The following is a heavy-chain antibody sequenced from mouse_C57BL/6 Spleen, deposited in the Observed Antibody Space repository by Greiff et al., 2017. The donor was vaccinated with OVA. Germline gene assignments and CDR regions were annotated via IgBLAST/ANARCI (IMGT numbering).Heavy chain of an antibody. CDR2: INYDGSST. D-gene: IGHD2-1*01. Sequence: EVMLVESEGGLVQPGSSMKLSCTASGFTFSDYYMAWVRQVPEKGLEWVAKINYDGSSTYYLDSLKSRFIISRDNAKNILYLQMSSLKSEDTATYYCARVYYGNYLDYWGQGTTLTVSS. V-gene: IGHV5-16*01. CDR1: GFTFSDYY. CDR3: ARVYYGNYLDY. J-gene: IGHJ2*01.